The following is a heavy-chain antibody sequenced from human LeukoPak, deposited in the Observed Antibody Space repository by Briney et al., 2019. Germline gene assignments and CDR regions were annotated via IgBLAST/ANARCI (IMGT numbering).Heavy chain of an antibody. Sequence: GGSLRLSCAASGFTFDDYGMSWVRQAPGKGPEWVSGINWNGGSTGYADSVKGRFTISRDNAKNSLYLQMNSLRAEDTALYYCARLRSPVYYYYYMDVWGKGTTVTVSS. CDR2: INWNGGST. J-gene: IGHJ6*03. CDR1: GFTFDDYG. V-gene: IGHV3-20*04. CDR3: ARLRSPVYYYYYMDV. D-gene: IGHD4-17*01.